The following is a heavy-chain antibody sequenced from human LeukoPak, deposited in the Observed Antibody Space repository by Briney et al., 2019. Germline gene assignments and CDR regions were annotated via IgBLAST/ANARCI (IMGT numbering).Heavy chain of an antibody. J-gene: IGHJ4*02. CDR1: GGSISSSSYY. Sequence: YPSEILSLTCTVSGGSISSSSYYWGWIRQPPGKGLEWIGSIYYSGSTYYNPSLKSRVTISVDTSKNQFSLKLSSVTAADTAVFYCARATADYSNSWSFDHWGQGTLVTVSA. D-gene: IGHD6-13*01. CDR2: IYYSGST. V-gene: IGHV4-39*07. CDR3: ARATADYSNSWSFDH.